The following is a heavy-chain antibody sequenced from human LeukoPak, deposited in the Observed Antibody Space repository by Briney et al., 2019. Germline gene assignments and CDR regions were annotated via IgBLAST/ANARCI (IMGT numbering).Heavy chain of an antibody. J-gene: IGHJ4*02. D-gene: IGHD6-13*01. CDR2: ISSSGSTI. V-gene: IGHV3-48*03. Sequence: PGGSLRLSCAASGFTFSSYEMNWVRQAPGKGLEWVSYISSSGSTIYYADSVKGRFTISRDNNKNSLYLQMNSLRTEDTALYYCVKGLRTWYGNPFDSWGQGTQVTVSS. CDR1: GFTFSSYE. CDR3: VKGLRTWYGNPFDS.